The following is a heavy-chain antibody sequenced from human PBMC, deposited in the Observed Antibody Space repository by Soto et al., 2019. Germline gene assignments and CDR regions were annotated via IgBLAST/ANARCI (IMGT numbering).Heavy chain of an antibody. V-gene: IGHV3-48*01. Sequence: GGSLRLSCAASGFTFSSYSMNWVRQAPGKGLEWVSYISSSSSTIYYADSVKGRFTISRDNAKNSLYLQMNSLRAEDTAVYYCARKTKRGSNPADYYYGMDVWGKGTRVTVPS. CDR1: GFTFSSYS. J-gene: IGHJ6*04. CDR2: ISSSSSTI. D-gene: IGHD3-16*01. CDR3: ARKTKRGSNPADYYYGMDV.